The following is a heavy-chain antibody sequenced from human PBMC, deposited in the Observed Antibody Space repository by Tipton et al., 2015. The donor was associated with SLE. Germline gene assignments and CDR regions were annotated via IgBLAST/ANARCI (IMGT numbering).Heavy chain of an antibody. V-gene: IGHV4-38-2*01. J-gene: IGHJ4*02. CDR2: IYHTGSA. Sequence: TLSLTCVVSGSSITNGYYWGWIRQPPGKGLEWIGSIYHTGSADYNPSPKSRVTLSVDTSKNQFSLKLTSVTATETAVYYCARVIGGSGGSGWYHPDFWGQGTLVTVSS. CDR3: ARVIGGSGGSGWYHPDF. D-gene: IGHD6-19*01. CDR1: GSSITNGYY.